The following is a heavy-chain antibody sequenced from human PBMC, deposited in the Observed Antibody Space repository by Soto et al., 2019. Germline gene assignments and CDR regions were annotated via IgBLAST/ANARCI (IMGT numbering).Heavy chain of an antibody. J-gene: IGHJ4*02. Sequence: SETLSLTCSVSGDPISTEGYYWSWIRQPPGKGLEWIGYIYYSGSTYYNPSLKSRVTISVDTSKNQFSLKLSSVTAADTAVYYCARSGGSGAEFDYWGQGTLVTVSS. V-gene: IGHV4-30-4*08. CDR1: GDPISTEGYY. CDR3: ARSGGSGAEFDY. D-gene: IGHD3-16*01. CDR2: IYYSGST.